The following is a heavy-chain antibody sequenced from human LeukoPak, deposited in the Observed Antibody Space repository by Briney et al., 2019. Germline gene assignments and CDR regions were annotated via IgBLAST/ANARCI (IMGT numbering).Heavy chain of an antibody. CDR3: ARDVDYYDIVTGYYQHFGMDV. V-gene: IGHV3-23*01. Sequence: GGSLRLSCVGSGFTFSSCAMIWVRQTPGKGLEWVSVISGTGGTTYDADSVKGRFTISRDSSKNTLYLQMNSLRAEDTAVYYCARDVDYYDIVTGYYQHFGMDVWGQGTTVTVSS. CDR2: ISGTGGTT. CDR1: GFTFSSCA. J-gene: IGHJ6*02. D-gene: IGHD3-9*01.